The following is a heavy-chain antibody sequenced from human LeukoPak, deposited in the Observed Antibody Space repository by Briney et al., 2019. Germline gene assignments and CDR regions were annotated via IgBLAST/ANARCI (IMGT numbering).Heavy chain of an antibody. CDR3: TRHDYGGNSGDY. D-gene: IGHD4-23*01. CDR2: IGTPSSTI. J-gene: IGHJ4*02. V-gene: IGHV3-48*02. Sequence: GGSLRLSCAASGFTFSRYGMNWVRQTPGKGLEWVSYIGTPSSTIYYADSVKGRFTISRDSAKNSLYLQMNSLRDEDTAVYYCTRHDYGGNSGDYWGQGTLVTVSS. CDR1: GFTFSRYG.